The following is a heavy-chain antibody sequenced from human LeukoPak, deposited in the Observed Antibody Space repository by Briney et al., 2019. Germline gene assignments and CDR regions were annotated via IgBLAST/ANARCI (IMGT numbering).Heavy chain of an antibody. CDR2: IIADFDTT. V-gene: IGHV3-23*01. Sequence: GGSLRLSCAASGFTFRSYAMSWVRQAPGKGLEWVSGIIADFDTTYYADSVRGRFTISRDHSRNTLYLQMNSLRAEDTAIYYCAQDGTTTRYNWFDSWGQGTLVTVSS. CDR1: GFTFRSYA. J-gene: IGHJ5*01. D-gene: IGHD1-7*01. CDR3: AQDGTTTRYNWFDS.